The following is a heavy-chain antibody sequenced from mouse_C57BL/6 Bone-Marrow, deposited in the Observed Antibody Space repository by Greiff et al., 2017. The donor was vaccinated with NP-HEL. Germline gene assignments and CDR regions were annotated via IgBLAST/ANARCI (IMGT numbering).Heavy chain of an antibody. CDR1: GYTFTDYY. CDR2: IFPGSGST. D-gene: IGHD2-1*01. J-gene: IGHJ2*01. Sequence: VKLQESGPELVKPGASVKISCKASGYTFTDYYINWVKQRPGQGLEWIGWIFPGSGSTYYNEKFKGKATLTVDKSSSTAYMLLSSLTSEDSAVYFCAKILLWYPYFDYWGQGTTLTVSS. CDR3: AKILLWYPYFDY. V-gene: IGHV1-75*01.